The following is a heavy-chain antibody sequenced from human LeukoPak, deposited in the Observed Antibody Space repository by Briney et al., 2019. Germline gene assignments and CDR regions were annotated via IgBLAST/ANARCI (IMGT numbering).Heavy chain of an antibody. CDR3: ARYAYGMDV. J-gene: IGHJ6*02. D-gene: IGHD2-8*01. CDR2: ISSSSSTI. Sequence: PGGSLRLSCAASGFSFSSYSMNWVRQAPGKGLEWVSYISSSSSTIDYADSVKGRFTISRDNAKNSLYLQMNSLRAEDTAVYYCARYAYGMDVWGQGTTVTVSS. CDR1: GFSFSSYS. V-gene: IGHV3-48*04.